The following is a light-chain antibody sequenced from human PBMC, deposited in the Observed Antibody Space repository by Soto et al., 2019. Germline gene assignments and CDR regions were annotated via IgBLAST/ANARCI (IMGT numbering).Light chain of an antibody. Sequence: AIRMTQSPSSFSASTGDRVTITCRASQGISSYLAWYQQKPGKAPKLLIYAASTLQTGVPRRFSGSQTGTEFTLTISGLQPDDYASYFCLQYDSYPYSFGQGTKVDIK. J-gene: IGKJ2*01. V-gene: IGKV1-8*01. CDR2: AAS. CDR3: LQYDSYPYS. CDR1: QGISSY.